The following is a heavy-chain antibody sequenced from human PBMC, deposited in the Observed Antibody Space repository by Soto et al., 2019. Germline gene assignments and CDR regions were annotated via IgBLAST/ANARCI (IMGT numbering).Heavy chain of an antibody. CDR2: IYHSGST. V-gene: IGHV4-4*02. CDR3: ARNYGDYWFDP. J-gene: IGHJ5*02. CDR1: SGSISSSNW. Sequence: SETLSLTCAVSSGSISSSNWWSWVRQPPGKGLEWIGEIYHSGSTNYNPPLKSRVTISVDKSKNQFSLKLSSVTAADTAVYYCARNYGDYWFDPWGQGTLVTVSS. D-gene: IGHD4-17*01.